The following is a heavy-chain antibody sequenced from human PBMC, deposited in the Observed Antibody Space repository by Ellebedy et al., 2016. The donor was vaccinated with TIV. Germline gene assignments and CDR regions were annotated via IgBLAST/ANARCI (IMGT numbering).Heavy chain of an antibody. CDR2: IWYDGSKK. CDR3: TRDLWELHFDYYFDS. Sequence: GGSLRLSCTASGFTFSTHGMHWVRQAPGKGLEWVAVIWYDGSKKYYADSVKGRFTISRDNSKNTLYLQMNSLRAEDTAVYYCTRDLWELHFDYYFDSWGQGTLVTVSS. CDR1: GFTFSTHG. J-gene: IGHJ4*02. D-gene: IGHD1-26*01. V-gene: IGHV3-33*08.